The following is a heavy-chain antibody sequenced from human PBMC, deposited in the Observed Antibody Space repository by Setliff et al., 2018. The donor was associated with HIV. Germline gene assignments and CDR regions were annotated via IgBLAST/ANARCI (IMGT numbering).Heavy chain of an antibody. D-gene: IGHD3-9*01. V-gene: IGHV1-24*01. Sequence: ASVKVSCKVSGYTLSELSMHWVRQAPGKGLEWMGGFDPEDDETVYAEKSQGRVTMTEDTSTDTAYMALSSLRSEDTAMYYCATSGFYDILTGPTPGVFDIWGQGTMVTVSS. CDR1: GYTLSELS. CDR3: ATSGFYDILTGPTPGVFDI. CDR2: FDPEDDET. J-gene: IGHJ3*02.